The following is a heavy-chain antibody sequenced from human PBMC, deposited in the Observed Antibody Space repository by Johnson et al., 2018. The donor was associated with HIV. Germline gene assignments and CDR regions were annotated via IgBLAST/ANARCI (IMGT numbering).Heavy chain of an antibody. J-gene: IGHJ3*02. CDR2: ISSSGSI. CDR3: AKAFRLDYIADAFDM. CDR1: GFTFSDYY. Sequence: QVQLVESGGGLVKPGGSLKLSCATSGFTFSDYYMSWIRQAPGKGLEWVSYISSSGSIGYADSVKGRFTISRDNAKNSLYLPMNSLRLEDTAFYYCAKAFRLDYIADAFDMWGQGTRVTVSS. V-gene: IGHV3-11*01. D-gene: IGHD3/OR15-3a*01.